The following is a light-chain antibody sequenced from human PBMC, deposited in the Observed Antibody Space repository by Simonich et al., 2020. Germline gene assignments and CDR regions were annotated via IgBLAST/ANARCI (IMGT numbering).Light chain of an antibody. CDR1: QSVSSN. CDR2: GAS. J-gene: IGKJ4*01. Sequence: EIVMTQSPATLSVSPGESATLPCRASQSVSSNLAWYQQKPGQAPRLLIYGASTRATGIPARFSGSGSGTEFTLTISSLQSEDFATYYCQQANSFPLTFGGGTKVEIK. CDR3: QQANSFPLT. V-gene: IGKV3-15*01.